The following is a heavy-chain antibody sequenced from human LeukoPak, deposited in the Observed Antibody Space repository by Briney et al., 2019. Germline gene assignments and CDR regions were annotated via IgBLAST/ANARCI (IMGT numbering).Heavy chain of an antibody. D-gene: IGHD2-8*01. CDR1: GLTFSSYA. CDR3: AKALIYCTNGVCYKYYYYMDV. CDR2: ISGSGGST. V-gene: IGHV3-23*01. Sequence: GGSLRLSCAASGLTFSSYAMSWVRQAPGKGLEWVSAISGSGGSTYYADSVKGRFTISRDNSKNTLYLQMNSLRAEDTAVYYCAKALIYCTNGVCYKYYYYMDVWGKGTTVTVSS. J-gene: IGHJ6*03.